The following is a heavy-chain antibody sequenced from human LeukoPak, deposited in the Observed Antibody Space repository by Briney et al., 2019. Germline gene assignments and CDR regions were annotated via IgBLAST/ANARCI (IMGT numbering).Heavy chain of an antibody. D-gene: IGHD3-10*01. CDR1: GFTFSRYS. CDR2: ISSTSTYI. CDR3: AKDRNYYGSGSYYNDY. Sequence: GGSLRLSCAASGFTFSRYSMNWVRQAPGKGLEWVSAISSTSTYIYYADSVEGRFTISRDNARNSLYLQMNSLRAEDTAVYYCAKDRNYYGSGSYYNDYWGQGTLVTVSS. J-gene: IGHJ4*02. V-gene: IGHV3-21*01.